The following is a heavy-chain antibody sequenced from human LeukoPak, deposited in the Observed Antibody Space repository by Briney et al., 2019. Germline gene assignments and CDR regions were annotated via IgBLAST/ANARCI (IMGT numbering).Heavy chain of an antibody. J-gene: IGHJ4*02. CDR3: ARVSGHSYGYGDH. Sequence: SETLSLTCTVSGGSISSGYYWGWIRQPPGKGLEWIGSVYYRVSTYYNPSLKSRVTISVDTSKNQFSLKLSSVTAADTAVYYCARVSGHSYGYGDHWGQGTLVTVAS. V-gene: IGHV4-38-2*02. CDR2: VYYRVST. D-gene: IGHD5-18*01. CDR1: GGSISSGYY.